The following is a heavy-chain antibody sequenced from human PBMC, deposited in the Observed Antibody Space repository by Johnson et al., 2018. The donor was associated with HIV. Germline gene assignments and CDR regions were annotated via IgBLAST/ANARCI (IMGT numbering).Heavy chain of an antibody. Sequence: VQLVESGGGLVQPGGSLRLSCAASGFTFSSYWMSWVRQAPGKGLEWVATIKQDGSEKYYVDSVKGRFTISRDNAKNSLHLQMNSLRAEDTAVYYCERFGDMATSFHGFDIWGQGTMVTVSS. D-gene: IGHD5-24*01. J-gene: IGHJ3*02. V-gene: IGHV3-7*05. CDR3: ERFGDMATSFHGFDI. CDR2: IKQDGSEK. CDR1: GFTFSSYW.